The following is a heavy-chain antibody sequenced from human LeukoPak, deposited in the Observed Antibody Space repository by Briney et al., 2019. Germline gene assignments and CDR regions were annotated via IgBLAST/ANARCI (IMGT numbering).Heavy chain of an antibody. V-gene: IGHV3-30*02. CDR1: GVTFSIYG. J-gene: IGHJ4*02. Sequence: GGSLRLSCTVSGVTFSIYGLHWVRQAPGRGLEWVAFLRSDGIDKYYADSVKGRFTISRDSSKNTVYLQLNTLRTEDTAVYYCARDRECSLDYWGQGTLVIVSS. CDR3: ARDRECSLDY. D-gene: IGHD3-10*02. CDR2: LRSDGIDK.